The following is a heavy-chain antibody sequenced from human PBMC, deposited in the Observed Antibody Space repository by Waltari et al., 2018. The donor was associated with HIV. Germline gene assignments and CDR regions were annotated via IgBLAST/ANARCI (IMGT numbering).Heavy chain of an antibody. J-gene: IGHJ4*02. CDR3: AKDPRGYTYTGDY. CDR1: GFSFSYYD. Sequence: QGQLVESGGGVVQPGKSLRLSCAASGFSFSYYDLHWVRQAPGKGLDWVAHIAYDGSKTAYADSVKGRFTISRDNSKNTLFLQIHSLTTDDTAVYYCAKDPRGYTYTGDYWGQGTQVTVSS. D-gene: IGHD5-18*01. V-gene: IGHV3-30*18. CDR2: IAYDGSKT.